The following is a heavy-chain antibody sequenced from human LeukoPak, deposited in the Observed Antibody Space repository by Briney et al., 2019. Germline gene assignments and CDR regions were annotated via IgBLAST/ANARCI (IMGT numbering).Heavy chain of an antibody. J-gene: IGHJ6*03. Sequence: GSLRLSCAASGFTFSSYEMNWVRQAPGKGLEWVSSISSSSSYIYYADSVKGRFTISRDNAKNSLYLQMNSLRAEDTAVYYCARVSGLEWLLSIYYYYYMDVWGKGTTVTVSS. D-gene: IGHD3-3*01. CDR1: GFTFSSYE. CDR3: ARVSGLEWLLSIYYYYYMDV. CDR2: ISSSSSYI. V-gene: IGHV3-21*01.